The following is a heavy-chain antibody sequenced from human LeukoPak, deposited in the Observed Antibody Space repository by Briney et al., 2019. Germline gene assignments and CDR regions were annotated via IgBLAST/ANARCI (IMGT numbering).Heavy chain of an antibody. CDR2: THYSGST. CDR3: AKFGNYPVHVSYSYYYLDV. V-gene: IGHV4-59*11. Sequence: SETLSLTRTVSGGSISDHYWSWIRQPPGKGLEYLGYTHYSGSTDSSPSLKSRVTISVDTSKNQFSLRLSSVTAADTAVYYCAKFGNYPVHVSYSYYYLDVWGKGTTVTVSS. CDR1: GGSISDHY. D-gene: IGHD1-7*01. J-gene: IGHJ6*03.